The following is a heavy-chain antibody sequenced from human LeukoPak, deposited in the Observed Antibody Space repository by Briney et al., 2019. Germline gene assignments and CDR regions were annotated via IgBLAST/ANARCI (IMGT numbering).Heavy chain of an antibody. J-gene: IGHJ4*02. CDR1: GFTFSSHW. CDR3: ARDPIALAGLDF. V-gene: IGHV3-74*01. D-gene: IGHD6-19*01. CDR2: ISGDGSIR. Sequence: GGSLRLSCAASGFTFSSHWMHWVRQAPGKGLGWVSRISGDGSIRSYAGSVKGRFTISRDNAKNTLYLQMNSLRAEDTAVYYCARDPIALAGLDFWGQGTLVTVSS.